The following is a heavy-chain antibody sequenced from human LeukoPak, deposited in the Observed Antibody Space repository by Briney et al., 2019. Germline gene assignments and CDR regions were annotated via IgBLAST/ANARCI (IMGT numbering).Heavy chain of an antibody. V-gene: IGHV3-21*01. J-gene: IGHJ4*02. CDR1: GFTFSSYS. CDR3: ARETYCGGDCQTLYYFDY. CDR2: ISTSSSYI. Sequence: GGSLRLSCAASGFTFSSYSMNWVRQAPGKGLEWVSSISTSSSYIYYADSVKGRFTISRDNAKNSLYLQMNSLRAEDTAVYYCARETYCGGDCQTLYYFDYWGQGTLVTVSS. D-gene: IGHD2-21*02.